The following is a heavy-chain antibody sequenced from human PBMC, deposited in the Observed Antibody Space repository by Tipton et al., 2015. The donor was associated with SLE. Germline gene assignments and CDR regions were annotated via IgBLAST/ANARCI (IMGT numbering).Heavy chain of an antibody. CDR2: IYYSGST. D-gene: IGHD3-22*01. J-gene: IGHJ3*02. CDR1: GGSISSYY. Sequence: TLSLTCTVSGGSISSYYWSWIRQPPGKGLEWLGYIYYSGSTNYNPSLKSRVTISVDTSKNQFSLKLSSVTAADTDVYYCAREVDYYDSSGYYYDAFDIWGQGTMVTVSS. V-gene: IGHV4-59*01. CDR3: AREVDYYDSSGYYYDAFDI.